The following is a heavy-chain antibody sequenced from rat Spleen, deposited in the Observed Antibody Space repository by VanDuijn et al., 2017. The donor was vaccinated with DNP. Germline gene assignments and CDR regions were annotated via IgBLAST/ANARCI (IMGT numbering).Heavy chain of an antibody. D-gene: IGHD1-4*01. Sequence: QVQLKESGPGLVQPSRTLSLTCTVSGFSLPSYGVSWVRQPPGKGLEWIAAIWSGGSTDYNSALKSRLSISRDTSKSQVLLEVNSLQTEDTAFYLCTGVDSYPGLPFQYWGQGVMVTVSS. CDR2: IWSGGST. V-gene: IGHV2-15*01. J-gene: IGHJ2*01. CDR1: GFSLPSYG. CDR3: TGVDSYPGLPFQY.